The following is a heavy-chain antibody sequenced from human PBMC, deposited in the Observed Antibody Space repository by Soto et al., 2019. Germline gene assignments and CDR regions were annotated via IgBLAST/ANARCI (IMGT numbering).Heavy chain of an antibody. CDR1: GGSINTFY. Sequence: SETLSLTCTVSGGSINTFYWSWVRQPAGTGLEWIGRIFSSGSTSFNPSLERRVAMSVDTSKNHFSLNLSSVTAADMAVYYCAREGSYSAYNFAHGIQLWSFDFWGQGSLVTVSS. CDR2: IFSSGST. D-gene: IGHD5-12*01. CDR3: AREGSYSAYNFAHGIQLWSFDF. J-gene: IGHJ4*02. V-gene: IGHV4-4*07.